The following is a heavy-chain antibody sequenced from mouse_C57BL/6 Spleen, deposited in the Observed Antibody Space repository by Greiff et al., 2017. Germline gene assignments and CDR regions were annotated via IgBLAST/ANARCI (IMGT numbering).Heavy chain of an antibody. CDR2: IYPGDGDT. V-gene: IGHV1-82*01. CDR3: ALYGMDY. Sequence: QIQLQQSGPELVKPGASVKISCKASGYAFSSSWMNWVKQRPGKGLEWIGRIYPGDGDTNYNGKFKGKATLTADKSSSTAYMQLSSLTSEDSAVYFCALYGMDYWGQGTSVTVSS. CDR1: GYAFSSSW. D-gene: IGHD1-1*01. J-gene: IGHJ4*01.